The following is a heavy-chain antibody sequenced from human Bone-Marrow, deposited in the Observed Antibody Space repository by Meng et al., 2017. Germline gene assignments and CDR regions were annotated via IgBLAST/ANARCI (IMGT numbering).Heavy chain of an antibody. J-gene: IGHJ4*02. V-gene: IGHV4-59*01. CDR3: ARVGLTVAFDY. CDR1: GDSISSYY. Sequence: QVQLQESGPGLVKPSATLSLTCTVSGDSISSYYCSWIRQPPGKGLEWIGYIYYSGSTNYNPSLKSRVTMSVDTSKNQFSLKLSSVTAADTAVYYCARVGLTVAFDYWGRGTLVTVSS. D-gene: IGHD4-23*01. CDR2: IYYSGST.